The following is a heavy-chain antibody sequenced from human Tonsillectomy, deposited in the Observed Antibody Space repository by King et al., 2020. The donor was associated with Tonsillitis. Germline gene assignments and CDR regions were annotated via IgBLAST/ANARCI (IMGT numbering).Heavy chain of an antibody. CDR3: ASDLGLQARGIAAGGTLYYGMDV. CDR1: GGSVSSGSYY. D-gene: IGHD6-13*01. V-gene: IGHV4-61*01. CDR2: IYYSGST. J-gene: IGHJ6*02. Sequence: QVQLQESGPGLVKPSETLSLTCTVSGGSVSSGSYYWSWIRQPPGKGLEWIGYIYYSGSTNYNPSLKSRVTISVDTSKNQFSLKLNSVTAADTAVYYCASDLGLQARGIAAGGTLYYGMDVWGQGTTVTVSS.